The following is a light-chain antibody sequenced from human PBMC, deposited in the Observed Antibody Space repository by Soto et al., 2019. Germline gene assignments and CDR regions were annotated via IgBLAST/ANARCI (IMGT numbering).Light chain of an antibody. CDR2: GAS. Sequence: IVLAQFPSTLGFSPGERGTLSCRGSQSVSSSYLAWYQQKPGQAPRLLIYGASSRATGIPDRFSGSGPGTDFTLTISRLEPEDFAVYYCQQYGSSPLTFGGGTKVDIK. J-gene: IGKJ4*01. CDR1: QSVSSSY. CDR3: QQYGSSPLT. V-gene: IGKV3-20*01.